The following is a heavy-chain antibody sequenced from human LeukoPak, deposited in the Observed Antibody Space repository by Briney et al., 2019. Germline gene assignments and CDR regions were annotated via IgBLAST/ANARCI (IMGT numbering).Heavy chain of an antibody. CDR1: GFTFSSYG. Sequence: PGRSLRLSCAASGFTFSSYGMHWVRQAPGKGLEWVAVISYDGSNKYYADSVKGRFTISRDNSKNTLYLQMNSLRAEDTAVYYCAKAGDIVVAGYFDYWGQGTLVTVSS. D-gene: IGHD2-2*01. J-gene: IGHJ4*02. V-gene: IGHV3-30*18. CDR2: ISYDGSNK. CDR3: AKAGDIVVAGYFDY.